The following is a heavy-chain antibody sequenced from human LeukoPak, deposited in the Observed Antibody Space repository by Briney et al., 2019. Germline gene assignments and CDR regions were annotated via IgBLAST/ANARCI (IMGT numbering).Heavy chain of an antibody. CDR3: ARVQTGWLDY. D-gene: IGHD6-19*01. J-gene: IGHJ4*02. Sequence: SETLSLTCTVSGGSISSYYWSWIRQPPGKGLEWIGYIYYSGSTNYNPSLKSRVTISVDTSKNQFSLKLNSVTAADTAVYYCARVQTGWLDYWGQGTLVTVSS. V-gene: IGHV4-59*08. CDR2: IYYSGST. CDR1: GGSISSYY.